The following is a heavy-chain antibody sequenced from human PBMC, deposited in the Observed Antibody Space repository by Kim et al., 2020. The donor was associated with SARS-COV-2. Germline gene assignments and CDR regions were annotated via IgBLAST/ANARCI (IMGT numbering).Heavy chain of an antibody. CDR3: AGHPRDGYYFVDH. Sequence: GGSLRLSCAASGFRFSDCHIHWVRQAPGKGLEWVSVIWNDGDRIYYADAVKGRFSISRDNSKTTVWLQMNILTAEAMAVYYCAGHPRDGYYFVDHWGQG. V-gene: IGHV3-33*03. CDR2: IWNDGDRI. J-gene: IGHJ4*02. CDR1: GFRFSDCH. D-gene: IGHD3-22*01.